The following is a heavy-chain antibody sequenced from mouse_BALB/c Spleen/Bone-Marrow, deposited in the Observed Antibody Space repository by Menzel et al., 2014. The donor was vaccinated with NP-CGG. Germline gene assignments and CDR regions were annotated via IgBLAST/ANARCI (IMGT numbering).Heavy chain of an antibody. Sequence: VQLQQPGAELVKPGASVKLSCTASGFNIKDTYMHWVKQRPEQSLEWIGRIDPANGNTKYDPKFQGKATITADTSSNTAYLQLSSLTSEDTAVYYCALLLRYYVMVYWGQGPPV. CDR2: IDPANGNT. V-gene: IGHV14-3*02. CDR1: GFNIKDTY. CDR3: ALLLRYYVMVY. J-gene: IGHJ4*01. D-gene: IGHD1-1*01.